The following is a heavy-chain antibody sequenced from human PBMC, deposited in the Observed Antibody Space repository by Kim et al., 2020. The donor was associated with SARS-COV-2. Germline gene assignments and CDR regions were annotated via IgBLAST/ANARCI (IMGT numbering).Heavy chain of an antibody. Sequence: SETLSLTCTVSGGSISSSSYYWGWIRQPPGKGLEWIGSIYYSGSTYYNPSLKSRVTISVDTSKNQFSLKLSSVTAADTAVYYCASLREDILTGYYDGDYWGQGTLVTVSS. D-gene: IGHD3-9*01. J-gene: IGHJ4*02. CDR1: GGSISSSSYY. V-gene: IGHV4-39*01. CDR3: ASLREDILTGYYDGDY. CDR2: IYYSGST.